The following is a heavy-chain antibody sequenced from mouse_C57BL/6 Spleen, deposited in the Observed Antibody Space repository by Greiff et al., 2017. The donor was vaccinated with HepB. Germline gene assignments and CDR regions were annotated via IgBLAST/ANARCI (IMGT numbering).Heavy chain of an antibody. CDR1: GYTFTDYE. V-gene: IGHV1-15*01. Sequence: VQLQQSGAELVRPGASVTLSCKASGYTFTDYEMHWVKQTPVHGLEWIGAIDPETGGTAYNQKFKGKAILTADKSSSTAYMELSSLTSEDSAVYYCTRSGVGRRGAMDYWGQGTSVTVSS. CDR3: TRSGVGRRGAMDY. CDR2: IDPETGGT. J-gene: IGHJ4*01. D-gene: IGHD4-1*01.